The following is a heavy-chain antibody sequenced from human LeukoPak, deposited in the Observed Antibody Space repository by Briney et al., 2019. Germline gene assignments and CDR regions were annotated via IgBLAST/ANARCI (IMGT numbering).Heavy chain of an antibody. D-gene: IGHD3-22*01. CDR3: ARDVTMIVVGRAFDI. V-gene: IGHV1-18*01. J-gene: IGHJ3*02. CDR1: GYTFTSYG. CDR2: ISAYNGNT. Sequence: ASVKVSCKASGYTFTSYGISWVRQAPGQGLEWMGWISAYNGNTNYAQKLQGRVTMTTDTSTSTAYMELWSLRSDDTAVYYCARDVTMIVVGRAFDIWGQGTMVTVSS.